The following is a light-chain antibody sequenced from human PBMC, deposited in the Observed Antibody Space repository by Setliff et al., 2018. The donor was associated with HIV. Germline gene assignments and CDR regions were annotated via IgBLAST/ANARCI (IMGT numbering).Light chain of an antibody. CDR1: ESVSNH. CDR2: GAS. CDR3: QQYNYWPRT. V-gene: IGKV3-15*01. J-gene: IGKJ1*01. Sequence: EIVMTQSPATLSVSPGERATLSCRASESVSNHLAWYQQKPGQAPRLLVYGASTRAAVIPARFSGSGSGTEFTLTISSLQPEDFAVYYCQQYNYWPRTFGQGTKVDIK.